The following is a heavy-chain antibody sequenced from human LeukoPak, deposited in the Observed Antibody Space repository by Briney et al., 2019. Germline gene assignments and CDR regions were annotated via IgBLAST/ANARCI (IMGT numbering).Heavy chain of an antibody. Sequence: ASVTVSCTASGYTFTSYGISWVRQAPGQGLEWMGWISAYNGNTNYAQKLQGRVTITTDTSTSTAYMELRSLRSDDTAVYYCAREGIAARPDYWGQGTLVTVSS. V-gene: IGHV1-18*01. J-gene: IGHJ4*02. CDR1: GYTFTSYG. CDR3: AREGIAARPDY. D-gene: IGHD6-6*01. CDR2: ISAYNGNT.